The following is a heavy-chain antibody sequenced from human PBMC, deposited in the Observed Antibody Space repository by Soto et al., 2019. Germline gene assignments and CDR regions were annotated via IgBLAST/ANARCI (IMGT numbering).Heavy chain of an antibody. J-gene: IGHJ4*02. CDR2: TDESGGI. V-gene: IGHV4-34*01. CDR1: GGSFSPYY. D-gene: IGHD3-16*01. Sequence: QVQLQQWGTGLLKSSETLSLNCAVYGGSFSPYYWSWVRQPPGKGLEWIGETDESGGIYYNPSLKSRVTVSLVTSKKQFSLEVKSVTAADTAVYYCAIGRWGNKYWGQGTLVTVSS. CDR3: AIGRWGNKY.